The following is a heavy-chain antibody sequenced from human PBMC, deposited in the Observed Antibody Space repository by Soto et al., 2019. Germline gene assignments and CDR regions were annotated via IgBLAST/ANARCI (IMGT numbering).Heavy chain of an antibody. Sequence: EVQLLESGGGLVQPGGSLRRLCAGSGFAFNNYAITWVRQAPGKRLERVSTITNGGMSVYGNTVQGSFTISRDNTETRVYLQMTRLRAEDTAVYHCTRIVKFNSPRSCWANRFDYGGQGTLVTVSS. CDR2: ITNGGMS. J-gene: IGHJ4*02. CDR1: GFAFNNYA. D-gene: IGHD6-19*01. V-gene: IGHV3-23*01. CDR3: TRIVKFNSPRSCWANRFDY.